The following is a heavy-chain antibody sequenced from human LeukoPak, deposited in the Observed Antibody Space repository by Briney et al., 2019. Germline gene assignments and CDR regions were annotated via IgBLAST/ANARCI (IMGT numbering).Heavy chain of an antibody. D-gene: IGHD2-2*01. V-gene: IGHV3-23*01. CDR2: ISGSGGST. Sequence: GGSLRLSCAASGLTFSSYAMSWVRQAPGKGLEWVSGISGSGGSTYYADSVKGRFTISRDNSKNTLYLQMNSLRAEDTAVYYCAKDLKYQLLFGDAFDIWGQGTMVTVSS. CDR3: AKDLKYQLLFGDAFDI. J-gene: IGHJ3*02. CDR1: GLTFSSYA.